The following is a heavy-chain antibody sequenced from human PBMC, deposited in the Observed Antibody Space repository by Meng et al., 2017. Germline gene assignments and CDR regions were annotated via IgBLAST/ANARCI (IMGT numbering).Heavy chain of an antibody. CDR2: ISSSSSTI. J-gene: IGHJ4*02. Sequence: VQLVESGGGLVKPGGSLRLSCAASGFTFSSYSMNWVRQAPGKGVEWVSSISSSSSTIYYADSVKGRFTISRDNAKNSLYLQMNSLRAEDTAVYYCASGLSSDFDYWGQGTLVTVSS. CDR3: ASGLSSDFDY. CDR1: GFTFSSYS. D-gene: IGHD2-15*01. V-gene: IGHV3-21*01.